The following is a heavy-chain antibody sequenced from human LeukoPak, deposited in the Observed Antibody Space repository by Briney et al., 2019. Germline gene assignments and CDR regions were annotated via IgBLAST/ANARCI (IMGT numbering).Heavy chain of an antibody. CDR1: GFTFSGSA. J-gene: IGHJ4*02. CDR2: IRTKGNNYAT. CDR3: SAGGLDY. D-gene: IGHD2-15*01. V-gene: IGHV3-73*01. Sequence: GGSLRLSCAASGFTFSGSAMHWVRRASGKGLQWVGHIRTKGNNYATAYAASVKGRFTISRDDSKNTAYLQMSSLKTEDTAVYYCSAGGLDYWGQGTLVTVSS.